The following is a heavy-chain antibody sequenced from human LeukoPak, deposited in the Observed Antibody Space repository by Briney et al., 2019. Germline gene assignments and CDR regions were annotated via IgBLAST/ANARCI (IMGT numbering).Heavy chain of an antibody. D-gene: IGHD6-13*01. Sequence: SETLSLTCTVSGGSVSSGSYYWSWIRQPPGKGLEWIGYIYYSGSTNYNPSLKSRVTISVDTSKNQFSLKLSSVTAADTAVYYCARVGVAAAGIFDYWGQGTLVTVSS. CDR2: IYYSGST. V-gene: IGHV4-61*01. CDR1: GGSVSSGSYY. CDR3: ARVGVAAAGIFDY. J-gene: IGHJ4*02.